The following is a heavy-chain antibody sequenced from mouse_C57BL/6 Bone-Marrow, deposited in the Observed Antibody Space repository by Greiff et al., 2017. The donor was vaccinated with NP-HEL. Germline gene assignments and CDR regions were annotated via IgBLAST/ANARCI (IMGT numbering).Heavy chain of an antibody. CDR2: IYPRSGNT. V-gene: IGHV1-81*01. CDR3: ANYYGSSYAMDY. Sequence: VKLVESGAELARPGASVKLSCKASGYTFTSYGISWVKQRTGQGLEWIGEIYPRSGNTYYNEKFKGKATLTADKSYSTAYMELRSLTSEDSAVYFCANYYGSSYAMDYWGQGTSVTVSS. J-gene: IGHJ4*01. CDR1: GYTFTSYG. D-gene: IGHD1-1*01.